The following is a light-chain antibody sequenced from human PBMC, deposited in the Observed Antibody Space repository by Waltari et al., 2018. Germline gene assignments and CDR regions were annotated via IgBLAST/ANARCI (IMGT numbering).Light chain of an antibody. CDR3: QQYNIWPYT. Sequence: DIQMTQSPSTLSASVGDRVTITCRASQSISNWLALYQQKPGKAPKVLIYKSFTLQSGVPSRFSGSGSETEFSLTISSLQPDDFATYYCQQYNIWPYTFGQGTTLEI. CDR2: KSF. V-gene: IGKV1-5*03. J-gene: IGKJ2*01. CDR1: QSISNW.